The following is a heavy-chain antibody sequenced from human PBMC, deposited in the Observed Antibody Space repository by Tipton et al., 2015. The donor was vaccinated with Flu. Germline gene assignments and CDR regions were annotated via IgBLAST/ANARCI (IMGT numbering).Heavy chain of an antibody. J-gene: IGHJ4*02. CDR2: MNPNSGNT. CDR1: GYTFTSYD. Sequence: QVQLVQSGTEVKKPGASVKVSCKASGYTFTSYDINWVRQATGQGLEWMGWMNPNSGNTGYAQRFQGRVTMTTNTSISTAYMELSSLRSDDTAMYYCARDGEGAYHPLGYWGQGTLVTVSS. V-gene: IGHV1-8*01. D-gene: IGHD3-10*01. CDR3: ARDGEGAYHPLGY.